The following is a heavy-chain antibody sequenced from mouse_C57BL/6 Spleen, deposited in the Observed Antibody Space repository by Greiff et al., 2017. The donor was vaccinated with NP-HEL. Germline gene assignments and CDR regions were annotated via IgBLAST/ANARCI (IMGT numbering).Heavy chain of an antibody. CDR3: ARSIYYYGSSWAMDY. CDR1: GFTFSDYG. D-gene: IGHD1-1*01. CDR2: ISSGSSTI. J-gene: IGHJ4*01. Sequence: EVKLQESGGGLVKPGGSLKLSCAASGFTFSDYGMHWVRQAPEKGLEWVAYISSGSSTIYYADTVKGRFTISRDNAKNTLFLQMTSLRSEDTAMYYCARSIYYYGSSWAMDYWGQGTSVTVSS. V-gene: IGHV5-17*01.